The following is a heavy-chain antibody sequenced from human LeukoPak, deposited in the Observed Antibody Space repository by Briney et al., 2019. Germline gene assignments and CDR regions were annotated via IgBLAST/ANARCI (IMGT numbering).Heavy chain of an antibody. Sequence: QPGGSLRLSCAASGFTFSSYAMSWVGQAPGKGLEWAANINQDGSEKNCLDSVKGRFTISRDNAQNSLYLQMHGLRVEDTAVYYCTRRLDEWGQGTLVTVSS. CDR2: INQDGSEK. V-gene: IGHV3-7*01. D-gene: IGHD3-16*01. CDR3: TRRLDE. J-gene: IGHJ1*01. CDR1: GFTFSSYA.